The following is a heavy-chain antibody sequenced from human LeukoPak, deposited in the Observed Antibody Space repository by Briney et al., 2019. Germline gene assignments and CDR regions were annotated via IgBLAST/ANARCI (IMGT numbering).Heavy chain of an antibody. CDR3: ARISNGGSCYPACGFDY. J-gene: IGHJ4*02. V-gene: IGHV3-7*01. CDR1: GFTFSSYW. D-gene: IGHD2-15*01. Sequence: PGGSLRLSCAASGFTFSSYWMSWVRQAPGKGLEWVANIKQDGSEKYYVDSVKGRFTISRDNAKNSLYLQMNSLRAEDTAVYYCARISNGGSCYPACGFDYWGQGTLVTVSS. CDR2: IKQDGSEK.